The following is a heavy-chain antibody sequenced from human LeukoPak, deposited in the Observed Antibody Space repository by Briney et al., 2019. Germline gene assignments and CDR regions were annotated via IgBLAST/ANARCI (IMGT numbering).Heavy chain of an antibody. CDR1: GFTFSSYA. Sequence: GGSLRLSCAASGFTFSSYAMSWVRQAPGKGLEWVSAISGSGGSTYYADSVKGRFTISRDNSKNTLYLQMNSLRAEDTAVYYCAKGPYYDILTGYWPRYFDYWGQGTLVTVSS. D-gene: IGHD3-9*01. V-gene: IGHV3-23*01. J-gene: IGHJ4*02. CDR3: AKGPYYDILTGYWPRYFDY. CDR2: ISGSGGST.